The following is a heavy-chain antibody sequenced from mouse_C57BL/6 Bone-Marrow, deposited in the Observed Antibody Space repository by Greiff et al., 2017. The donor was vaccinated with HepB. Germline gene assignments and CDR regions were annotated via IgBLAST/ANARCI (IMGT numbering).Heavy chain of an antibody. V-gene: IGHV1-61*01. CDR1: GYTFTSYW. CDR2: IYPSDSET. CDR3: ERDYYGSRESPYWYFDV. D-gene: IGHD1-1*01. Sequence: QVQLQQPGAELVRPGSSVKLSCKASGYTFTSYWMDWVKQRPGQGLEWIGNIYPSDSETHYNQKFKDKATLTVDKSSSTAYMQLSSLTSEDSAVYYCERDYYGSRESPYWYFDVWGTGTTVTVSS. J-gene: IGHJ1*03.